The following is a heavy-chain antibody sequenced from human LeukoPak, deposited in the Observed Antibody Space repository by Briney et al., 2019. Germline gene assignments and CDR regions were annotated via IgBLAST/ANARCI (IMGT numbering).Heavy chain of an antibody. D-gene: IGHD3-9*01. J-gene: IGHJ4*02. CDR1: GGSISSGGYS. Sequence: PSQTLSLTCAVSGGSISSGGYSWSWIRQPPGKGLEWIGYIYHSGSTYYNPSLKSRVTISVDTSKNQFSLKLSSVTAADTAVYYCASPAGAYDILTGYYSPSYYFDYWGQGTLVTVSS. V-gene: IGHV4-30-2*01. CDR3: ASPAGAYDILTGYYSPSYYFDY. CDR2: IYHSGST.